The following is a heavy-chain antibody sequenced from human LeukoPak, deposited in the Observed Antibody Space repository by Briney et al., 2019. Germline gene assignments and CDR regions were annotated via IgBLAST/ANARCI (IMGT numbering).Heavy chain of an antibody. CDR1: GFTFSISSYA. V-gene: IGHV3-23*01. CDR3: VKGAYSSGWYGDY. Sequence: GGSLRLSCAASGFTFSISSYAMSWVRQAPGKGLEWVSAISGSGGSTYYADSVKGRFTVSSDNSKNTLYLQMNSLRAGDTAVYYCVKGAYSSGWYGDYWGQGTLVTVSS. J-gene: IGHJ4*02. CDR2: ISGSGGST. D-gene: IGHD6-19*01.